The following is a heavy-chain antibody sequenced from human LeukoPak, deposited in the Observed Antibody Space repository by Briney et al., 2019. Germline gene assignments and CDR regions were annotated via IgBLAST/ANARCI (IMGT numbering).Heavy chain of an antibody. Sequence: GGSLRLSCEASGFTFSSYAMSWVRQAPGKGLEWVSAISGSGGSTYYADSVKGRFTISRDNSKDTLYLQMNSLRAEDTAVYYCAKWRAGIAAAGTDFDYWGQGTLVTVSS. CDR1: GFTFSSYA. V-gene: IGHV3-23*01. CDR2: ISGSGGST. D-gene: IGHD6-13*01. CDR3: AKWRAGIAAAGTDFDY. J-gene: IGHJ4*02.